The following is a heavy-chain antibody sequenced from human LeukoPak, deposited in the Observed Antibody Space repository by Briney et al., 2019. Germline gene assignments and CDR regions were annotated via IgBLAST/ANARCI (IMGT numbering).Heavy chain of an antibody. V-gene: IGHV3-23*01. CDR3: AQQVGYCSSGSCYFTY. Sequence: GGSLRLSCAASGFSFNTYAMSWVRQAPRKGLEWVSAISNTGGSTYYADSVKGRFTISRDKSKNTLSLQMNSLRAEDTAVYYCAQQVGYCSSGSCYFTYWGQGTLVTVSS. J-gene: IGHJ1*01. CDR2: ISNTGGST. D-gene: IGHD2-15*01. CDR1: GFSFNTYA.